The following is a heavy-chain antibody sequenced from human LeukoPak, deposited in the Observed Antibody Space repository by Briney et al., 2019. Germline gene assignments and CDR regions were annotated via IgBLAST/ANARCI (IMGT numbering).Heavy chain of an antibody. D-gene: IGHD2-2*01. Sequence: PGGSLRLYCAASGFTFSRYAMSWLREAPGKGLEWVSAIRGSGGSTYYADSVKGRFTISRDNSKSTLYLQMNSLRAEDTAVYYCAKDRGVVVPAAKVLYYYYGMDVWGQGTTVTVSS. CDR1: GFTFSRYA. CDR3: AKDRGVVVPAAKVLYYYYGMDV. J-gene: IGHJ6*02. V-gene: IGHV3-23*01. CDR2: IRGSGGST.